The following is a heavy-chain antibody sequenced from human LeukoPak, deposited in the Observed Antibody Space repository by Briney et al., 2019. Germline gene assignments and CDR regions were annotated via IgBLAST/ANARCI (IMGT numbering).Heavy chain of an antibody. V-gene: IGHV3-21*01. CDR3: ARPITIFGVVGDDY. CDR2: ISSSSSYI. J-gene: IGHJ4*02. Sequence: GGSLGLSCAASGFTFSSYSMNWVRQAPGKGLEWVSSISSSSSYIYYADSVKGRFTISRDNAKNSLYLQMNSLRAEDTAVYYCARPITIFGVVGDDYWGQGTLVTVSS. CDR1: GFTFSSYS. D-gene: IGHD3-3*01.